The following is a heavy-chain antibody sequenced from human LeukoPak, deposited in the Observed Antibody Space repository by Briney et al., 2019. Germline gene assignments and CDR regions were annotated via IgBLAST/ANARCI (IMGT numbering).Heavy chain of an antibody. CDR1: GFTFSSYD. CDR3: ARALRYDSSGPTDAFDI. CDR2: IGTAGDT. V-gene: IGHV3-13*01. D-gene: IGHD3-22*01. Sequence: GGSLRLSCAASGFTFSSYDMHWVRQSTGKGLEWVSAIGTAGDTYYPGSVKGRFTISRENAKNSLYLQMNSLRGGDTAVYYCARALRYDSSGPTDAFDIWGQGTMVTVSS. J-gene: IGHJ3*02.